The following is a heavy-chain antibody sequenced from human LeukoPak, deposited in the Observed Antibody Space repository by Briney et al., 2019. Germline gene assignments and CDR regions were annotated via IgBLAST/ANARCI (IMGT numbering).Heavy chain of an antibody. CDR3: ARDSYGDYRTAYFDY. D-gene: IGHD4-17*01. Sequence: VASVKVSCKASGYTFTGYYMHWVRRAPGQGLEWMGWINPNSGGTNYAQKFQGRVTMTRDTSISTAYMELSRLRSDDTAVYYCARDSYGDYRTAYFDYWGQGTLVTVSS. CDR1: GYTFTGYY. J-gene: IGHJ4*02. V-gene: IGHV1-2*02. CDR2: INPNSGGT.